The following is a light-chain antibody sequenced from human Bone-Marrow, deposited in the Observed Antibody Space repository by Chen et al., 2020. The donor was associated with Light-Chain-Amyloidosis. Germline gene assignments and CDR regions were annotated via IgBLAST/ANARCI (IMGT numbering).Light chain of an antibody. V-gene: IGLV3-21*02. CDR1: NIGSTS. CDR2: DDS. Sequence: SYVLPQPSSVSVAPGQTATIACGGNNIGSTSVHWYQQTPGQAPLLVVYDDSDRPSGIPERWSGSNSGNTATLTISRVEAGDEADYYCQVWDRSSDRPGFGGGTKLTVL. J-gene: IGLJ3*02. CDR3: QVWDRSSDRPG.